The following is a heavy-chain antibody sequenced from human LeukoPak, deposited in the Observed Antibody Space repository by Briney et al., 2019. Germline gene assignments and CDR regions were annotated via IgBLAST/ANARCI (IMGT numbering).Heavy chain of an antibody. CDR2: IYNDGRT. V-gene: IGHV3-66*01. Sequence: PGGSLRLSCAASGFTVSSNYMSWVRQAPGKGLEWVSVIYNDGRTYYAGSVKDRFTISRDNSKNTLYLQMNTPRAEDTAIYYCARVLFGVVVEGFDQWGQGTLVTVSS. CDR3: ARVLFGVVVEGFDQ. J-gene: IGHJ4*02. D-gene: IGHD3-3*01. CDR1: GFTVSSNY.